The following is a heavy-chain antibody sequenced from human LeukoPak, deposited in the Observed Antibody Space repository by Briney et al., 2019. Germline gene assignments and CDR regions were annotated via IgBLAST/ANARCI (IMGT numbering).Heavy chain of an antibody. CDR2: ISSSSSYI. CDR3: AKGGRWDYYDSSH. CDR1: GFTFSSYS. Sequence: GGSLRLSCAASGFTFSSYSMNWVRQAPGKGLEWVSSISSSSSYIYYADSVKGRFTISRDNSKNTLYLQMNSLRVEDTAVYYCAKGGRWDYYDSSHWGQGTMVTVSS. J-gene: IGHJ3*01. D-gene: IGHD3-22*01. V-gene: IGHV3-21*04.